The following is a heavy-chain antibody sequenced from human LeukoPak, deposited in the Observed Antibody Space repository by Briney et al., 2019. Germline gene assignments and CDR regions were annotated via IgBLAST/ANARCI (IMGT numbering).Heavy chain of an antibody. CDR2: INPNSGGT. CDR1: GYTFTSYG. Sequence: ASVKVSCKASGYTFTSYGISWVRQAPGQGLEWMGWINPNSGGTNYAQKFQGRVTMTRDTSISTAYMELSRLRSDDTAVYYCARVQLRYFDWLFDLDYWGQGTLVTVSS. J-gene: IGHJ4*02. CDR3: ARVQLRYFDWLFDLDY. V-gene: IGHV1-2*02. D-gene: IGHD3-9*01.